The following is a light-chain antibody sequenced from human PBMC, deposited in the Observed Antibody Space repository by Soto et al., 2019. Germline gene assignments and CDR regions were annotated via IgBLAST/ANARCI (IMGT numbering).Light chain of an antibody. CDR3: QQYEA. CDR2: GAS. Sequence: EIVLTQSPGTLSLSPGERATLSCRASQSVSSSYFAWYQQKPGQAPRLLIYGASRRAAGIPDRFSGSGSGTDFTLIISRLEPEDFAVYYCQQYEAFGQGTKLEIK. V-gene: IGKV3-20*01. J-gene: IGKJ2*01. CDR1: QSVSSSY.